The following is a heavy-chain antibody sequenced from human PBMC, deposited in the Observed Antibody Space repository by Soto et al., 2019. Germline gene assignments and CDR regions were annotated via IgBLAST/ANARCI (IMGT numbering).Heavy chain of an antibody. CDR2: ISYSGIT. J-gene: IGHJ4*02. CDR1: ADSFNSGGFF. Sequence: QVQLQESGPGLVKPSQTLSLTCTVSADSFNSGGFFWSWIRQQSGKGLEWIGYISYSGITSYNPALNSRLTLSLDXXKNQFSLKLTSVTAADTAVYYWASLFNYYDSRGYAEYHFDYWGQGTLVTVSS. CDR3: ASLFNYYDSRGYAEYHFDY. V-gene: IGHV4-31*03. D-gene: IGHD3-22*01.